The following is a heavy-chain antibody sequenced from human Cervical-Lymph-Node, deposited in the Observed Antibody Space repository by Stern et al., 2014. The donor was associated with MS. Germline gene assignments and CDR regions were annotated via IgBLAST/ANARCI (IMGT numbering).Heavy chain of an antibody. CDR3: MGVGDAMHV. J-gene: IGHJ6*02. Sequence: VQLVESGGGVVQPGRSLTLSCAASGFSLSNSAMHWVRQAPGKGLEWVAVLSFVGGNKKSGDSVKGRFSISRDMANNTLFLQMNSLRLEDTAVYYCMGVGDAMHVWGQGTTVIVSS. CDR2: LSFVGGNK. CDR1: GFSLSNSA. V-gene: IGHV3-30*03.